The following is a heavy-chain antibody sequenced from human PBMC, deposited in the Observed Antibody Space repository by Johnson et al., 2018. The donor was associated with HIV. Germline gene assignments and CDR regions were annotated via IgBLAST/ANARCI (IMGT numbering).Heavy chain of an antibody. Sequence: QVQLVESGGGVVQPGRSLRLSCAASGFTFSTFGMHWVRQAPGKGLEWVAFISHDGNKKYYADFLKGRFTISRENSKNTLYLQMKSLRAEDTSVYYCARDTAMVHDAFDIWGQGTMVTVSS. D-gene: IGHD5-18*01. J-gene: IGHJ3*02. CDR2: ISHDGNKK. CDR1: GFTFSTFG. V-gene: IGHV3-30*03. CDR3: ARDTAMVHDAFDI.